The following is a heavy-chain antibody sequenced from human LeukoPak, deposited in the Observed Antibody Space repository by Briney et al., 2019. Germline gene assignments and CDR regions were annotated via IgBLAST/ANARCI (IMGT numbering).Heavy chain of an antibody. CDR2: ISSSGSTI. CDR3: AREVGGDGYNAIDY. J-gene: IGHJ4*02. Sequence: GGSLRLSCAASGFTFSSYEMNWVRQAPGKGLEWVSYISSSGSTIYYADSVKGRFTISRDNAKNSLYLQMNSPRAEDTAVYYCAREVGGDGYNAIDYWGQGTLGTVSS. D-gene: IGHD5-24*01. V-gene: IGHV3-48*03. CDR1: GFTFSSYE.